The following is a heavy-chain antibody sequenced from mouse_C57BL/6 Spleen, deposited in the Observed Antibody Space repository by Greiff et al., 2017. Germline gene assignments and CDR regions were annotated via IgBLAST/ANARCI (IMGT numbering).Heavy chain of an antibody. CDR3: ARHDDLYAMDY. CDR1: GFTFSSYT. Sequence: EVQLVESGGGLVKPGGSLKLSCAASGFTFSSYTMSWVRQTPEKRLEWVATLSGGGGNTYYPDSVKGRFTISRDNAKNTLYLQMSSLRSEDTALYYCARHDDLYAMDYWGQGTSVTVSS. J-gene: IGHJ4*01. CDR2: LSGGGGNT. D-gene: IGHD2-3*01. V-gene: IGHV5-9*01.